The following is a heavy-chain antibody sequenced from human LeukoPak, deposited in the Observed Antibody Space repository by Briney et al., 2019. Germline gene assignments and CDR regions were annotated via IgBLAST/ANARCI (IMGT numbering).Heavy chain of an antibody. V-gene: IGHV3-30-3*01. Sequence: GGSLRLSCAASGFTFSSYAMHWVRQAPGKGLEWMAVISYDGSNKYYADSVKGRFTISRDNSKNTLYLQMNSLRAEDTAVYHCAGGDYWGQGTLVTVSS. CDR1: GFTFSSYA. J-gene: IGHJ4*02. CDR3: AGGDY. CDR2: ISYDGSNK. D-gene: IGHD3-16*01.